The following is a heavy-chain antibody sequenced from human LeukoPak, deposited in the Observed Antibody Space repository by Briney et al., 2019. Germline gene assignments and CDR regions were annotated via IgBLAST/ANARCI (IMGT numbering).Heavy chain of an antibody. D-gene: IGHD2-8*02. V-gene: IGHV4-39*07. CDR2: IYYSGST. J-gene: IGHJ6*03. CDR3: ASTEYYMDV. CDR1: GSSISSSSYY. Sequence: SETLSLTCTVSGSSISSSSYYWGWIRQPPGKGLEWIGSIYYSGSTYYNPSLKSRVTISVDTSKNQFSLKLSSVTAADTAVYYCASTEYYMDVWGKGTTVTISS.